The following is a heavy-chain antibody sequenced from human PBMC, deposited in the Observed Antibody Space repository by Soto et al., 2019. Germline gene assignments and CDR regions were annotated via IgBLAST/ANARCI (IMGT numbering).Heavy chain of an antibody. CDR1: EGTFNFYT. CDR2: VNPIVGMS. V-gene: IGHV1-69*02. D-gene: IGHD3-10*01. J-gene: IGHJ4*02. CDR3: ATSYGSGSTHFDS. Sequence: QVQLVQSGAEVKKPGSSVKVSCTASEGTFNFYTINWVRQAPGQGLEWVGRVNPIVGMSNYGQKFQGRVSITADESTTTASMSLNSLKSEDTAIYYCATSYGSGSTHFDSWGQGTLVTVSS.